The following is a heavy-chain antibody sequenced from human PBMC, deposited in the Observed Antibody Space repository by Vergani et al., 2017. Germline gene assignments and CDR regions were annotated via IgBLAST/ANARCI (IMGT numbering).Heavy chain of an antibody. D-gene: IGHD6-13*01. Sequence: QVQLQESGPGLVKPSETLSLTCTVSGYSISSGYYWGWIRQPPGKGLEWIGSIYHSGSTYYNPSLKSRVTISVDTSKNQFSLKLSSVTAADTAVYYCARVVSGQQLVAEWFDPWGREPWSPSPQ. CDR3: ARVVSGQQLVAEWFDP. V-gene: IGHV4-38-2*02. CDR2: IYHSGST. J-gene: IGHJ5*02. CDR1: GYSISSGYY.